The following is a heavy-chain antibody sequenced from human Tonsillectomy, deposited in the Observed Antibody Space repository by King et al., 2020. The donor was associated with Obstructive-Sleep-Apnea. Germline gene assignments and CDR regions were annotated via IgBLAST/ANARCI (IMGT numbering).Heavy chain of an antibody. J-gene: IGHJ4*02. CDR1: GYTFTIYG. CDR2: ISGYNAMT. CDR3: ARDVSSSGREY. D-gene: IGHD3-22*01. V-gene: IGHV1-18*01. Sequence: VQLVQSGSEVKKPGASVKVSCKTSGYTFTIYGISWMRQAPGQGLEWVGWISGYNAMTNYAQKFRDRVTMTIDSSTTTVNMELRSLTSDDTAVYYCARDVSSSGREYWGQGTLVTVSS.